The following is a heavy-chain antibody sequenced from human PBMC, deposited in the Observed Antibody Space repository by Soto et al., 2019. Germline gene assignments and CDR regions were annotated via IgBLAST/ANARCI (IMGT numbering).Heavy chain of an antibody. Sequence: QLQLQESGPGLVKPSETLSLTCTVSGGSISSSSYYWGWIRQPPGKGLEWIGSIYYSGSTYYNPSLTSRVTISVDTSKNQLALKLSSVTAADTAVYYCARAASILWLGHYGMDVWGQGTTVTVSS. J-gene: IGHJ6*02. CDR2: IYYSGST. CDR3: ARAASILWLGHYGMDV. CDR1: GGSISSSSYY. V-gene: IGHV4-39*01. D-gene: IGHD2-21*01.